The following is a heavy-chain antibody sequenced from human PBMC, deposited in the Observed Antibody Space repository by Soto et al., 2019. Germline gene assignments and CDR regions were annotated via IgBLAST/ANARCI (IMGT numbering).Heavy chain of an antibody. CDR2: INHSGST. J-gene: IGHJ5*02. CDR3: ARGLRNITMVRGGHYTWFDP. CDR1: GGSFSGYY. Sequence: SETLSLTCAVYGGSFSGYYGSWIRQPPGKGLEWIGEINHSGSTNYNPSLKSRVTISVDTSKNQFSLKLSSVTAADTAVYYCARGLRNITMVRGGHYTWFDPWGQGTLVTVSS. V-gene: IGHV4-34*01. D-gene: IGHD3-10*01.